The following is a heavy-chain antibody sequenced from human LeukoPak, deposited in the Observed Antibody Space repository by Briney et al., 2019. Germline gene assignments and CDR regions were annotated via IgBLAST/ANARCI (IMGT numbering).Heavy chain of an antibody. D-gene: IGHD6-19*01. J-gene: IGHJ3*02. CDR2: IIPIFGTA. Sequence: GASVNVSCKASGGTFSSYAISWVRQAPGQGLEWMGGIIPIFGTANYAQKFQGRVTITADESTSTAYMELSSLRSEDTAVYYCAREYSSGWSSHGVDALHTRGGDAFDIWGQGTMVTVSS. CDR1: GGTFSSYA. V-gene: IGHV1-69*01. CDR3: AREYSSGWSSHGVDALHTRGGDAFDI.